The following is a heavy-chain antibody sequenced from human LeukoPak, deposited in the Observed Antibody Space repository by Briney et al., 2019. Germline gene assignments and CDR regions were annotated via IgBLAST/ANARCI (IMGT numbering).Heavy chain of an antibody. CDR2: INPSGGST. J-gene: IGHJ4*02. CDR3: ARAPSYYYDSSGYFFLYLDY. V-gene: IGHV1-46*01. CDR1: GYTFTSYY. Sequence: GASVKVSCKASGYTFTSYYMHWVRQAPGQGLEWMGIINPSGGSTSYAQKFQGRVTMTRDTSTSTVYMELSSLRSEDTAVYYCARAPSYYYDSSGYFFLYLDYWGQGTLVTVSS. D-gene: IGHD3-22*01.